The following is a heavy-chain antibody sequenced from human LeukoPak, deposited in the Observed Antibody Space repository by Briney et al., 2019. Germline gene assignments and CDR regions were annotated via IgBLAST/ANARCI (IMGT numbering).Heavy chain of an antibody. CDR3: ARVVTPNGSGSYYNFLGWDY. D-gene: IGHD3-10*01. CDR1: GYTFTSYG. Sequence: GASVKVSCKASGYTFTSYGISWVRQAPGQGLEWMGWISAYNGNTNYAQKLQGRVTMTTDTSTSTAYMELSSLRSEDTAVYYCARVVTPNGSGSYYNFLGWDYWGQGTLVTVSS. V-gene: IGHV1-18*01. J-gene: IGHJ4*02. CDR2: ISAYNGNT.